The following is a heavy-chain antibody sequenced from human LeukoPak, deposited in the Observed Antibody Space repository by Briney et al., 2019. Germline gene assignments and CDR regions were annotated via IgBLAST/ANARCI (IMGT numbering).Heavy chain of an antibody. CDR1: GYTFTSHD. D-gene: IGHD5-18*01. CDR3: ARSGYSYGYYYYGMDV. CDR2: MNPNSGNT. V-gene: IGHV1-8*01. J-gene: IGHJ6*02. Sequence: ASVKVSCKASGYTFTSHDINWVRQATGQGLEWMGWMNPNSGNTGYAQKFQGRVTMTRNTSISTAYMELSSLRSEDTAVYYCARSGYSYGYYYYGMDVWGQGTTVTVSS.